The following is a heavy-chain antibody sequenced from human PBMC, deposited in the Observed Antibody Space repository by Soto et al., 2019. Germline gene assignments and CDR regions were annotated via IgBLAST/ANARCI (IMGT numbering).Heavy chain of an antibody. CDR3: ARVRRVTHYYFDY. CDR1: GGSFSGYY. J-gene: IGHJ4*02. CDR2: INHSGST. V-gene: IGHV4-34*01. Sequence: SETLYLTCAVYGGSFSGYYWSWIRQPPGKGLEWIGEINHSGSTNYNPSLKSRVTISVDTSKNQFSLKLSSVTAADTAVYYCARVRRVTHYYFDYWGQGTLVTVSS. D-gene: IGHD2-21*02.